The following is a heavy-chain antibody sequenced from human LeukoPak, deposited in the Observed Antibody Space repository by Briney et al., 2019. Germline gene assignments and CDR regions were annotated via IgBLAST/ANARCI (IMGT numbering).Heavy chain of an antibody. J-gene: IGHJ4*02. V-gene: IGHV3-23*01. CDR3: AKGRGANSVGLLDY. Sequence: GGSLRLSCAVSGFTVSSNYTMSWVRPAPGKGLEWVSAISGSDAITYYAGSVRGRFTISRDNSKTTLYLQMNSLRAEDTAVYYCAKGRGANSVGLLDYWGQGTLVTVSS. D-gene: IGHD4/OR15-4a*01. CDR1: GFTVSSNYT. CDR2: ISGSDAIT.